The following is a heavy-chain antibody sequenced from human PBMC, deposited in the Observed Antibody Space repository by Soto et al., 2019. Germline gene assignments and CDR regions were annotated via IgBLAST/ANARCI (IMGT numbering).Heavy chain of an antibody. CDR3: TVDFDDLQEASY. J-gene: IGHJ4*02. Sequence: QVQLVQSGAEVKKPGASVKVSCRTSGYTFSGYSLHWVRQAPGQGLEWMGWINPNSGDTRLAQKFQGRVTLTRDTSINTAYVELSGLRFDDTAVFFCTVDFDDLQEASYWGQGNHVTVTS. V-gene: IGHV1-2*02. CDR2: INPNSGDT. CDR1: GYTFSGYS. D-gene: IGHD3-9*01.